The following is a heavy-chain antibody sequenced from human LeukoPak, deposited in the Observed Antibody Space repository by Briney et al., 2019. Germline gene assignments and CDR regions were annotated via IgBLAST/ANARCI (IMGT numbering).Heavy chain of an antibody. CDR3: ARGVYCSGGSCYIPFDY. V-gene: IGHV4-34*01. D-gene: IGHD2-15*01. CDR1: GGSFSGYY. Sequence: SETLSLTCAVYGGSFSGYYWSWLRQPPGKGLEWIGEINHSGSTNYNPSLKSRFTIAVDTSKNQFSLKLSSVTAADTAVYYCARGVYCSGGSCYIPFDYWGQGALVTVSS. J-gene: IGHJ4*02. CDR2: INHSGST.